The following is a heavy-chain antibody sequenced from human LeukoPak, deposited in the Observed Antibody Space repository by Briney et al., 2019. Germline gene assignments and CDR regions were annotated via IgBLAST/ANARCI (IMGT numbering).Heavy chain of an antibody. Sequence: GASVKVSCKASGYTFTSYYMHWVRQAPGQGLEWMGIINPSGGSTSYAQKFQGRVTMTRDMSTSTVYMELSSLRAEDTAVYYCARVTVTTFSPTDYMDVWGKGTTVTISS. CDR2: INPSGGST. CDR1: GYTFTSYY. V-gene: IGHV1-46*01. CDR3: ARVTVTTFSPTDYMDV. D-gene: IGHD4-17*01. J-gene: IGHJ6*03.